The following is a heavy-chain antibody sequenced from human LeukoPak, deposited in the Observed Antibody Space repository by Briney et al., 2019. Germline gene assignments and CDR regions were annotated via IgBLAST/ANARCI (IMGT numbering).Heavy chain of an antibody. J-gene: IGHJ4*02. CDR3: ARQVELDY. CDR2: IYYSGST. CDR1: GGSISSYY. V-gene: IGHV4-59*01. D-gene: IGHD1-1*01. Sequence: SETLSLTCTVSGGSISSYYWSWIRQPPGKGPEWIGYIYYSGSTNYNPSLKSRATISVDTSKNQFSLKLSSVTAADTAVYYCARQVELDYWGQGTLVTVSS.